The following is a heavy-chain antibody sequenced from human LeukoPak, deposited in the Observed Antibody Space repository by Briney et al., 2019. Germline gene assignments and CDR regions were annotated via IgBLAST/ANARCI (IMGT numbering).Heavy chain of an antibody. CDR2: IYYSGST. Sequence: SQTLSLTCTVSGGSVSSGGYYWSWIRQHPGKGLEWIGYIYYSGSTYYNPSLKSRVTISVDTSKNQFSLKLSSVTAADTAVYYCARVLRYYYGSGEFDPWGQGTLDTVSS. V-gene: IGHV4-31*03. J-gene: IGHJ5*02. D-gene: IGHD3-10*01. CDR3: ARVLRYYYGSGEFDP. CDR1: GGSVSSGGYY.